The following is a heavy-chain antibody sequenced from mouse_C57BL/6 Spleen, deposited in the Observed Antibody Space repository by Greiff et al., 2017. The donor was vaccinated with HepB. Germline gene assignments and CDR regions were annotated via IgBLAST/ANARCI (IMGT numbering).Heavy chain of an antibody. CDR3: ARRPYSNPYAMDY. D-gene: IGHD2-5*01. Sequence: QVQLQQPGAELVKPGASVKMSCKASGYTFTSYWITWVKQRPGQGLEWIGDIYPGSGSTNYNEKFKSKATLTVDTSSSTAYMQLSSLTSEDSAVYYCARRPYSNPYAMDYWGQGTSVTVSS. V-gene: IGHV1-55*01. J-gene: IGHJ4*01. CDR1: GYTFTSYW. CDR2: IYPGSGST.